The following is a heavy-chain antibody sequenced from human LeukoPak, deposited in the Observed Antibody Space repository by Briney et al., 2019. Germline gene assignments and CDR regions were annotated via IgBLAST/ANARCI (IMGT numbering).Heavy chain of an antibody. CDR2: ISAYNGNT. Sequence: ASVKVSCKASGYTFTSYGISWVRQAPGQGLEWMGWISAYNGNTNYAQKPQDRVTMTTDTSTSTAYMELRSLRSDDTAVYYCARAWDQYNWNYGSDYWGQGTLVTVSS. CDR3: ARAWDQYNWNYGSDY. D-gene: IGHD1-7*01. J-gene: IGHJ4*02. CDR1: GYTFTSYG. V-gene: IGHV1-18*01.